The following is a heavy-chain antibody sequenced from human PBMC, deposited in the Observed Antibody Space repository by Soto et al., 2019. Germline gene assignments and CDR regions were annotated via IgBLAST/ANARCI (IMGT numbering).Heavy chain of an antibody. J-gene: IGHJ5*02. CDR2: IYYSGNT. CDR3: ARGGWSVDP. D-gene: IGHD6-19*01. CDR1: GGSISSYY. Sequence: PSETLSLTCTVSGGSISSYYWSWIRQPPGKGLEWIGYIYYSGNTNYNPSLKSRVTMSVDTSKNQFSLILRSMTAADTAVYYCARGGWSVDPWGHGTLVTVSS. V-gene: IGHV4-59*01.